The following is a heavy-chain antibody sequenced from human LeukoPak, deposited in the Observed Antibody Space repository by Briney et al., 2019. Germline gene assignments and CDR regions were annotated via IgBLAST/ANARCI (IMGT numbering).Heavy chain of an antibody. D-gene: IGHD3-22*01. CDR1: GFTLSSYG. Sequence: GGSLRLSCAASGFTLSSYGMHWVRQAPGKGLEWVAVISYDGSNKYYADSVKGRFTISRDNSKNTLYLQMNSLRAEDTAVYYCAKGYYDSSGYRRGKDYFDYWGQGTLVTVSS. V-gene: IGHV3-30*18. CDR2: ISYDGSNK. CDR3: AKGYYDSSGYRRGKDYFDY. J-gene: IGHJ4*02.